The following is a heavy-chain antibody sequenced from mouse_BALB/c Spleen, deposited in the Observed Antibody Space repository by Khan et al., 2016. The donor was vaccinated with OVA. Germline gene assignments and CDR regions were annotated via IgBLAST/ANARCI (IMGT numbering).Heavy chain of an antibody. J-gene: IGHJ3*01. V-gene: IGHV2-2*02. Sequence: QVQLKQSGPGLVQPSQSLSITCTVSGFSLTNFGVHWVHQSPGKGLEWLGVIWSGGSTDYNAAFKSRLSISKDNSKSQVFFKMNSLQANDTATYYCARREYLMTWFAYWGQGTLVTVSA. CDR2: IWSGGST. CDR1: GFSLTNFG. CDR3: ARREYLMTWFAY.